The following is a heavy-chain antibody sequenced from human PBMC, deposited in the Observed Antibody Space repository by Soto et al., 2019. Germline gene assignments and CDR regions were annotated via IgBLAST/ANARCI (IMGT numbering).Heavy chain of an antibody. CDR2: IIPIFGTA. V-gene: IGHV1-69*13. D-gene: IGHD2-2*01. CDR1: GGTFSSYA. CDR3: ARALIVLVPAAGYYYYGMDV. J-gene: IGHJ6*02. Sequence: EASVQVSCKASGGTFSSYAISWVRQAPGQGLEWMGGIIPIFGTANYAQKFQGRVTITADESTSTAYMELSSLRSEDTAVYYCARALIVLVPAAGYYYYGMDVWGQGTTVTVSS.